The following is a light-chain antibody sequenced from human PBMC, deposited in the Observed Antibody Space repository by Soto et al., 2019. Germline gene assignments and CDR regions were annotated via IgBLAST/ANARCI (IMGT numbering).Light chain of an antibody. J-gene: IGKJ4*01. V-gene: IGKV1-39*01. CDR3: QHGYSNTLT. CDR1: QSISTY. Sequence: DIQMTQSPSSLSASVGYIFTITCRASQSISTYLHWYQKKPGKARNLLIYAASTLQSGVPSRLSGSGYGTDLTITISSLQNEDFETYFCQHGYSNTLTFGGGTKVDIK. CDR2: AAS.